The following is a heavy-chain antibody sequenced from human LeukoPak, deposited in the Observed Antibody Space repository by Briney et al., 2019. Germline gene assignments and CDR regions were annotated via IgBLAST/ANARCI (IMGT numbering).Heavy chain of an antibody. CDR1: GDSVSGNSAA. CDR2: TYYRSKWFN. CDR3: TTGIAGVSAVWGY. Sequence: SQTLSLTCAISGDSVSGNSAAWTWIRQSPWRGLEWLGRTYYRSKWFNDYAESVKGRITINPDTSRNHFSLQLNSVTPDDTAVYYCTTGIAGVSAVWGYWGQGTLVTVSS. J-gene: IGHJ4*02. D-gene: IGHD6-13*01. V-gene: IGHV6-1*01.